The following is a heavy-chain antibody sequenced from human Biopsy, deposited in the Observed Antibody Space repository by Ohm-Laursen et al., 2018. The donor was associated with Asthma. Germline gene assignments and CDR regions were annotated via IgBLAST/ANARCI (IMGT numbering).Heavy chain of an antibody. D-gene: IGHD6-19*01. CDR1: GYSLTDLS. CDR3: ARCQVGYSSGWSLLLKKIYYSGMDV. CDR2: IMTVFGTT. J-gene: IGHJ6*02. V-gene: IGHV1-69*13. Sequence: SVKVSCKVSGYSLTDLSMHWVRQAPGQGLEWLGGIMTVFGTTNYAQKFQGRVTITADESTSTAYMEVTSLRSGDTAIYYCARCQVGYSSGWSLLLKKIYYSGMDVWGQGTAVTVSS.